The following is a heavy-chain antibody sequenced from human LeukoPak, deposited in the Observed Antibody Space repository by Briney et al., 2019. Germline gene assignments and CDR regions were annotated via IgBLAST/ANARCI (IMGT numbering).Heavy chain of an antibody. V-gene: IGHV1-2*02. D-gene: IGHD1-26*01. CDR2: INTKSGGT. CDR1: GYTFTGYY. CDR3: AREAGLDVEPNAFDI. Sequence: ASVKVSCKASGYTFTGYYIQWVRQAPGQGLEWMGWINTKSGGTNYAQKFQGRVTMTRDASSNTAYMELSRLRSDDTAVYYCAREAGLDVEPNAFDIWGQGTMVTVSS. J-gene: IGHJ3*02.